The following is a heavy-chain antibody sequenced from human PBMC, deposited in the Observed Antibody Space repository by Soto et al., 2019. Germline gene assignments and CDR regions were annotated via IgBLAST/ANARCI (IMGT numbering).Heavy chain of an antibody. V-gene: IGHV3-9*01. D-gene: IGHD6-6*01. CDR1: GFTLDDYA. CDR2: ISWDSGSI. J-gene: IGHJ4*02. Sequence: HGGSLRLSCSACGFTLDDYAMHWVRQAPGKGLEWVSGISWDSGSIGYADSVKGRFTISRDNAKNSLYLQMNSLRAEDTALYYCAKVSSSSAGGDYWGQGTLVTVSS. CDR3: AKVSSSSAGGDY.